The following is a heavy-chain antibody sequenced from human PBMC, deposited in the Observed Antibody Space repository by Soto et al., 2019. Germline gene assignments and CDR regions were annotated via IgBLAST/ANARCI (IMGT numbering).Heavy chain of an antibody. D-gene: IGHD4-17*01. CDR3: VSQRTTVLTQAYFDY. CDR1: GGSVTNSSYY. Sequence: SETLSLTCTVSGGSVTNSSYYWGWIRQSPGKGLEWIVSVYYIWRSYSKSSVKSRVTISVDTSKNQFSLNFNSVTASDTALYYCVSQRTTVLTQAYFDYWGPGALVTVSS. V-gene: IGHV4-39*01. CDR2: VYYIWRS. J-gene: IGHJ4*02.